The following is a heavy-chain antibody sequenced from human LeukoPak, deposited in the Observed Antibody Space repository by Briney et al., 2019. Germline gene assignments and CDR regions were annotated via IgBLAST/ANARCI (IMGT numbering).Heavy chain of an antibody. CDR3: ARQTGSGLFILP. D-gene: IGHD3/OR15-3a*01. CDR1: GGSFSGYY. V-gene: IGHV4-34*01. J-gene: IGHJ4*02. CDR2: IYHSGRT. Sequence: SETLSLTCAVYGGSFSGYYWSWIRQPPGKGLEWIASIYHSGRTYYNPALKSRVTISVDTSKNQFSLKVTSVTAADTAVYYCARQTGSGLFILPGGQGTLVTVSS.